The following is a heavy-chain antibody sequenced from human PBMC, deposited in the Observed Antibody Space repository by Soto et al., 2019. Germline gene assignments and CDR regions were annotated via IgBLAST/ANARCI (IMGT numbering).Heavy chain of an antibody. CDR2: IYYSGST. D-gene: IGHD1-26*01. J-gene: IGHJ4*02. V-gene: IGHV4-59*01. CDR3: AREGIVGATTAFDY. Sequence: SETLSLTCTVSGGTIRSYCWSWIRQPPGKGLEWIGYIYYSGSTNYNPSLKSRVTISVDTSKNQFSLKLSSVTAADTAVYYCAREGIVGATTAFDYWGQGTLVTVSS. CDR1: GGTIRSYC.